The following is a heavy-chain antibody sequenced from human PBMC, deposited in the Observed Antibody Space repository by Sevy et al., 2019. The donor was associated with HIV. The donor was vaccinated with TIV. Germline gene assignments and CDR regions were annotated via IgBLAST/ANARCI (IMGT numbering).Heavy chain of an antibody. J-gene: IGHJ4*02. CDR2: ISFSGSKT. D-gene: IGHD3-3*01. V-gene: IGHV3-23*01. CDR3: AITLFMDFWNDYYSFYFDF. CDR1: GFNFNNYA. Sequence: GGSLRLSCAAAGFNFNNYAMTWVRQAPGKGLEWVSGISFSGSKTYYAESVKGRFSISRDPSKNTLYLQMNNVRVEYTAVYFCAITLFMDFWNDYYSFYFDFWGQGTLVTVSS.